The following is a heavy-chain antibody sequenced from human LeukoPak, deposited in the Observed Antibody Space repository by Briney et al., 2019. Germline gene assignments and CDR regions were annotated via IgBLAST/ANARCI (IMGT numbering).Heavy chain of an antibody. CDR3: AKDMATDLDVDTAIDI. D-gene: IGHD5-18*01. V-gene: IGHV3-9*01. CDR1: GFTFDDYA. Sequence: QPGRSLRLSCAASGFTFDDYAMHWVRQAPGKGLEWVSGISWNSGSIGYADSVKGRFTISRDNSKNALYLQMNSLRNEDTALYYCAKDMATDLDVDTAIDIWGQGTMVTVSS. CDR2: ISWNSGSI. J-gene: IGHJ3*02.